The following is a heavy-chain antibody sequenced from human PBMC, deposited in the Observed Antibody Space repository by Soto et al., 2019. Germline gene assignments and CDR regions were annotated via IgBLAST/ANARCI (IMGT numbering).Heavy chain of an antibody. Sequence: QVQLVQSGAEMKKPGSSVKVSCRSFGGTFNTYSMNRVRQAPGQGPEWMGDISPMFGAANYAPKFQGRVTITADESTGTSYIQLSSLTSEDTALYFCAREVQVHTPAFVYWGQGTLVTVSS. CDR1: GGTFNTYS. J-gene: IGHJ4*02. CDR3: AREVQVHTPAFVY. V-gene: IGHV1-69*19. D-gene: IGHD3-10*01. CDR2: ISPMFGAA.